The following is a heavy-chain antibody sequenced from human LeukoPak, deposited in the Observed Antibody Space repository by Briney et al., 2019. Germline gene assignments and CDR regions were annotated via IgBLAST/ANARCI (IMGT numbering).Heavy chain of an antibody. Sequence: QPGGSLRLSCAASGFTFSSYWMSWVRQAPGKGLERVANIKQDGSEKYYVDSVKGRFTISRDNAKNSLYLQMNSLRAEDTAVYYCARVDDYAPLSAKYGMDVWGQGTTITVSS. CDR2: IKQDGSEK. CDR1: GFTFSSYW. J-gene: IGHJ6*02. V-gene: IGHV3-7*01. D-gene: IGHD4-17*01. CDR3: ARVDDYAPLSAKYGMDV.